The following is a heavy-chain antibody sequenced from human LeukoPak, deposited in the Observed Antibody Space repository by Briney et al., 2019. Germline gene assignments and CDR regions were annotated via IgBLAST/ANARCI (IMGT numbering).Heavy chain of an antibody. CDR2: INPSGGST. J-gene: IGHJ4*02. CDR3: ARRAYYDSSGYYYEQSNYFDY. CDR1: GYTFTSYY. V-gene: IGHV1-46*01. Sequence: ASVKVSCKASGYTFTSYYMHWVRQAPGQGLEWMGIINPSGGSTSYAQKFQGRVTMTRDTSTSTVYMELSSLRSEDTAVYYCARRAYYDSSGYYYEQSNYFDYWGQGTLATVSS. D-gene: IGHD3-22*01.